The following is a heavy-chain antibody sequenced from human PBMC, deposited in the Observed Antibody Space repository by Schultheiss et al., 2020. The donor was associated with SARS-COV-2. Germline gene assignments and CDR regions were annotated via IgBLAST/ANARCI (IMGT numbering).Heavy chain of an antibody. CDR2: IYYSGST. J-gene: IGHJ3*02. V-gene: IGHV4-59*01. CDR1: GGSISSYY. CDR3: ARKDDAFDI. Sequence: SQTLSLTCTVSGGSISSYYWSWIRQPPGKGLEWIGYIYYSGSTNYNPSLKSRVTISVDTSKNQFSLKLSSVTAADTAVYYCARKDDAFDIWGQGTMVTVSS.